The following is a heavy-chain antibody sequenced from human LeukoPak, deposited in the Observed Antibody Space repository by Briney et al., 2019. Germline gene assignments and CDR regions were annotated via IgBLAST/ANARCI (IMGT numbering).Heavy chain of an antibody. V-gene: IGHV4-59*01. CDR3: ARGADSSGYYSIFYFDY. J-gene: IGHJ4*02. CDR2: IYYSGST. D-gene: IGHD3-22*01. Sequence: SETLSLTCSVSGGSISSYYWNWLRQPPGKGLEWIGYIYYSGSTNYNPSLKSRVTISVDTSKNQFSLKLSSVTAADTAVYYCARGADSSGYYSIFYFDYWGQGTLVTVSS. CDR1: GGSISSYY.